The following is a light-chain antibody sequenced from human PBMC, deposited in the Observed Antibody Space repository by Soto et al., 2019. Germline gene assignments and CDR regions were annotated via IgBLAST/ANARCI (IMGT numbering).Light chain of an antibody. V-gene: IGLV1-40*01. CDR1: TSNIGANFD. CDR3: QSYDTSLGGSRV. Sequence: QSVLTQPPSVSGAPGQRVTISCTGSTSNIGANFDVNWYQQVPGAAPKLLIFINTNRPSGVPDRFSGSKSGTSASLTITGLQAEDEADYYCQSYDTSLGGSRVFGGGTQLTVL. CDR2: INT. J-gene: IGLJ2*01.